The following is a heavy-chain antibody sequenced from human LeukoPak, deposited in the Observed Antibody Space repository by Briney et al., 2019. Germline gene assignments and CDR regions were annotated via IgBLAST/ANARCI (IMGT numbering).Heavy chain of an antibody. Sequence: GGSLRLSCAASGFTFSSHAMTWVRQAPGKGLEWVSSIDSSGGYTYYADSVKGRFTISRDNSKNTLYLQMSSLRAEDTAIYYCGKEFSSSWLLWGQGTLVTVSS. V-gene: IGHV3-23*01. CDR3: GKEFSSSWLL. CDR2: IDSSGGYT. D-gene: IGHD6-13*01. CDR1: GFTFSSHA. J-gene: IGHJ4*02.